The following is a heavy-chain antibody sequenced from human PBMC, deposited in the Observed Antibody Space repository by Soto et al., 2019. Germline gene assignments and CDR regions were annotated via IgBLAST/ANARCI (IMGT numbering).Heavy chain of an antibody. CDR3: ARRYGYSFDY. Sequence: SETLSLTCTFSGCSISSSSYYWGWIRQPPGKGLEWIGSIYYSGSTYYNPSLKSRVTISVDTSKNQLSLKLSSVTAADTAVYCCARRYGYSFDYWGQGTLVTVSS. V-gene: IGHV4-39*07. J-gene: IGHJ4*02. CDR2: IYYSGST. D-gene: IGHD1-1*01. CDR1: GCSISSSSYY.